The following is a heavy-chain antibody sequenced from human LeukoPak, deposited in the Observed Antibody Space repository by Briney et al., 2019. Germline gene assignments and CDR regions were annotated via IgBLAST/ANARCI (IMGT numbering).Heavy chain of an antibody. CDR3: ARDVTYYDILTGYYKWFDP. CDR1: GYTFTRYA. CDR2: VSAYNGKT. D-gene: IGHD3-9*01. Sequence: PGASVKVSCKASGYTFTRYAISWVRQAPGLGLEWMGWVSAYNGKTQYAQKLQGRATMTTDTSTSTAYMELRSLRSEDTAVYYCARDVTYYDILTGYYKWFDPWGQGTLVTVSS. V-gene: IGHV1-18*01. J-gene: IGHJ5*02.